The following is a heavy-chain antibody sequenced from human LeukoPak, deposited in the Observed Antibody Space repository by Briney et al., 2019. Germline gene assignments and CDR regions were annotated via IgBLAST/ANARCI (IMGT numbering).Heavy chain of an antibody. CDR1: GFTFSSYG. CDR3: AKDKLWDIAVAGSFDY. J-gene: IGHJ4*02. D-gene: IGHD6-19*01. V-gene: IGHV3-30*18. Sequence: GGSLRLSCAASGFTFSSYGMHWVRQAPGKGLEWVAVISYDGSNKYYADSVKGRFTISRDNSKNTLYLQMNSLRAEDTAVYYWAKDKLWDIAVAGSFDYWGQGTLVTVSS. CDR2: ISYDGSNK.